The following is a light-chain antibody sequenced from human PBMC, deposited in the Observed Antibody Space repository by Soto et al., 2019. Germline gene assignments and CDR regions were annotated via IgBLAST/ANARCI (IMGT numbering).Light chain of an antibody. CDR3: CSYAGTFPRPYV. CDR1: ISDVGAYNY. Sequence: QSVLTQPRSVSGSPGQSVTISCTGTISDVGAYNYVSWYRQHPGKAPKLVIFDVNKRPSGVPDRFSGSKSDNTASLNISGLQAEDEADYYCCSYAGTFPRPYVFGTGKKVTV. CDR2: DVN. J-gene: IGLJ1*01. V-gene: IGLV2-11*01.